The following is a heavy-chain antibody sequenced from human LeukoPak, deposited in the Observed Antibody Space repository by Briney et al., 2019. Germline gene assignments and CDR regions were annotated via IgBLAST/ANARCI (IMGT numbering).Heavy chain of an antibody. CDR2: IKSKTDGGTT. CDR1: GFTFSNAW. J-gene: IGHJ4*02. D-gene: IGHD3-10*01. CDR3: TTPYYYGSGSYYG. V-gene: IGHV3-15*01. Sequence: GGSLRLSCAASGFTFSNAWMSWVRQAPGKGLEWVGRIKSKTDGGTTDYAAPVKGRFTISRDDSKNTLYLQMNSLKTEDTAVYYCTTPYYYGSGSYYGWGQGTLVTVSS.